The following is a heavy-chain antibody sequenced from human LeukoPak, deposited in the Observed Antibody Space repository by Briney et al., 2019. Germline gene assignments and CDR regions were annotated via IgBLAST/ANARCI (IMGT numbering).Heavy chain of an antibody. Sequence: ASVTVSCKASGYTFTSYAMHWVRQAPGQRLEWMGWINAGNGNTKYSQKFQGRVTITRDTSASTAYMELSSLRSEDTAVYYCARDLYYDSSGYYLRSSYFDYWGQGTLVTVSS. CDR3: ARDLYYDSSGYYLRSSYFDY. CDR2: INAGNGNT. CDR1: GYTFTSYA. J-gene: IGHJ4*02. D-gene: IGHD3-22*01. V-gene: IGHV1-3*01.